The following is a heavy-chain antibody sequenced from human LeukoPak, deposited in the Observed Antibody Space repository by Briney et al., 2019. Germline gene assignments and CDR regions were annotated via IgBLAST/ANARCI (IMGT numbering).Heavy chain of an antibody. CDR1: GGTFSSYA. D-gene: IGHD3-22*01. CDR2: IIPIFGTA. J-gene: IGHJ4*02. V-gene: IGHV1-69*13. CDR3: ARAYYYDSSGYFDY. Sequence: ASVRVSCKASGGTFSSYAISWVRQAPGQGLEWMGGIIPIFGTANYAQKFQGRATITADESTSTAYMELSSLRSEDTAVYYCARAYYYDSSGYFDYWGQGTLVTVSS.